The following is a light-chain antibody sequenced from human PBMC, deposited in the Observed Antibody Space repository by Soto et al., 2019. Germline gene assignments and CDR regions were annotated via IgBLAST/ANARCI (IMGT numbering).Light chain of an antibody. J-gene: IGLJ1*01. CDR1: SSDVGNYNY. CDR3: TSYTDSNIYV. CDR2: EVI. V-gene: IGLV2-8*01. Sequence: QSALTQPPSASGSPGQSVTISCTGSSSDVGNYNYVSWYQQHPGKAPKLMIYEVIKRPSGVPARFSGSKSGNTASLTVSGLQADDEADYYSTSYTDSNIYVFGSGTKVTVL.